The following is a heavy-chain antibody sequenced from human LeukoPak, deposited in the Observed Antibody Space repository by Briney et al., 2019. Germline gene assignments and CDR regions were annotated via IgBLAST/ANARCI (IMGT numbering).Heavy chain of an antibody. D-gene: IGHD1-26*01. CDR2: ISSSSSYI. V-gene: IGHV3-21*01. CDR1: GFTFSSYS. Sequence: GGSLRLSCAASGFTFSSYSMNWARQAPGKGLEWVSSISSSSSYIYYADSVKGRFTISRDNAKNSLYLQMNSLRAEDTAVYYCASLYGGLRDFDYWGQGTLVTVSS. CDR3: ASLYGGLRDFDY. J-gene: IGHJ4*02.